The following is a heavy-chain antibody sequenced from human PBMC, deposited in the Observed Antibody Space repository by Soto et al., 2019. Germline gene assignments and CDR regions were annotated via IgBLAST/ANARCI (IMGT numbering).Heavy chain of an antibody. J-gene: IGHJ4*02. Sequence: QVQLQESGPGLVKPSQTLALTCTVSGGSISSGGYYWSWISQHPGKCLDGIGYIYYSGSTYYNPSLKSLVTMSVDTSKKQFSLKPSSVTAADTAVYYCARFYRGYSYGYRDYWGQGTLVTVSS. CDR2: IYYSGST. D-gene: IGHD5-18*01. CDR1: GGSISSGGYY. V-gene: IGHV4-31*01. CDR3: ARFYRGYSYGYRDY.